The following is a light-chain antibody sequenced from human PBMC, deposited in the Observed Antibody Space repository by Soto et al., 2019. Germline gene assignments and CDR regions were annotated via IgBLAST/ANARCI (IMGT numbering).Light chain of an antibody. CDR1: QGVSSSY. J-gene: IGKJ1*01. CDR3: QQYGISPRM. CDR2: GAS. Sequence: EIVLTQSPGTLSLSPGERATLCRASQGVSSSYLAWYQQKPGQAPRLLIYGASSRATGIPDRFSGSGSGTDFTLTISRLEPEDFAVYYCQQYGISPRMFGQGTKVEIK. V-gene: IGKV3-20*01.